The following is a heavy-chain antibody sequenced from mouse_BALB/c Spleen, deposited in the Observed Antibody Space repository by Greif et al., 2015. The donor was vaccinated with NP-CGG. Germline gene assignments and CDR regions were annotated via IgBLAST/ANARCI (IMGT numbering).Heavy chain of an antibody. J-gene: IGHJ2*01. V-gene: IGHV14-3*02. Sequence: VQLQRSGAELVKPGASVKLSCTASGFNIKDTYMHWVKQRPEQGLEWIGRIDPANGNTKYDPKFQGKATITADTPSNTAYLQLSSLTSEDTAVYYCARKLGRGLYFDYWGQGTTLTVSS. CDR3: ARKLGRGLYFDY. D-gene: IGHD4-1*01. CDR1: GFNIKDTY. CDR2: IDPANGNT.